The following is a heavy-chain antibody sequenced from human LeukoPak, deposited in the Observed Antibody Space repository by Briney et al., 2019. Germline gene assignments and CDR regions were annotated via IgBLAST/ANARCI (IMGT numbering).Heavy chain of an antibody. V-gene: IGHV3-21*01. Sequence: GGSLRLSCEGSAFIFSGHWMNWVRQAPGKGLEWVSSISSSSSYIYYADSVKGRFTISRDNAKNSLYLQMNSLRAEDTAVYYCARDRWGSGFDYWGQGTLVTVSS. D-gene: IGHD3-16*01. CDR2: ISSSSSYI. CDR1: AFIFSGHW. J-gene: IGHJ4*02. CDR3: ARDRWGSGFDY.